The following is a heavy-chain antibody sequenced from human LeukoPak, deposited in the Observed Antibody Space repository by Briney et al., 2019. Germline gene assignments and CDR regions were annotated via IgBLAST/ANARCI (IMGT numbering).Heavy chain of an antibody. Sequence: SVKVSRKASGGTLSSYAISWVRQAPGQGLEWMGRIIPILGIANYAQKFQGRVPITADKSTSTAYMELSSLRSEDTAVYYCARGEHYGDSSFDYWGEGTLVTVSS. J-gene: IGHJ4*02. CDR3: ARGEHYGDSSFDY. D-gene: IGHD4-17*01. V-gene: IGHV1-69*04. CDR1: GGTLSSYA. CDR2: IIPILGIA.